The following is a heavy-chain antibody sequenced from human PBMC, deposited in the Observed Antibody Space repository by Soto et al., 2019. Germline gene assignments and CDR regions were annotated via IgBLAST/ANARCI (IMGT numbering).Heavy chain of an antibody. Sequence: AASVKVSCKASGGTFSSYAISWVRQAPGQGLEWMGGIIPIFGTANYAQKFQGRVTITADESTSTAYMELSSLRSEDTAVYYCASTYDYDSSGYYQYYYYGMDVWGQGTTVTVSS. V-gene: IGHV1-69*13. CDR3: ASTYDYDSSGYYQYYYYGMDV. CDR1: GGTFSSYA. J-gene: IGHJ6*02. D-gene: IGHD3-22*01. CDR2: IIPIFGTA.